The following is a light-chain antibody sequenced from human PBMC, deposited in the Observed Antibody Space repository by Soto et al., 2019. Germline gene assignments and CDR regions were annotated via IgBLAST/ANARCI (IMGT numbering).Light chain of an antibody. CDR2: AAS. CDR3: QQYNNWPRT. Sequence: IVMTQSPATLSVSPGERATLSCRASQSVSSKLAWYQQKPGQAPRLPIYAASTRATGIPARFSGSGSGTEFTLTINSLQSEDFAVYYCQQYNNWPRTFGQGTKVDIK. CDR1: QSVSSK. J-gene: IGKJ1*01. V-gene: IGKV3-15*01.